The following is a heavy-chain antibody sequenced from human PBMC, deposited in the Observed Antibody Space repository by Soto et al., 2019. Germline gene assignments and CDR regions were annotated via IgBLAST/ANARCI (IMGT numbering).Heavy chain of an antibody. D-gene: IGHD3-10*01. CDR1: GGTFSSYA. CDR3: ARGAPSPTGLWFGDYWFDP. CDR2: MNPNSGNT. V-gene: IGHV1-8*02. J-gene: IGHJ5*02. Sequence: GASVKVSCKASGGTFSSYAISWVRQATGQGLEWMGWMNPNSGNTGYAQKFQGRVTMTRNTSISTAYMELSSLRSEDTAVYYCARGAPSPTGLWFGDYWFDPWGQGTLVTVSS.